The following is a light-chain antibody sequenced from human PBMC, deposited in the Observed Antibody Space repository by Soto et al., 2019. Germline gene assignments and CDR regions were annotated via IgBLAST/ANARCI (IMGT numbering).Light chain of an antibody. J-gene: IGKJ1*01. Sequence: EVVMTQSPATLSVSPGERATLSCWASQSVSDNLAWYQQKPGQAPRLLIFGASNRATGIPATFSGSGSGTEFTLTISSLQSEDFAIYYCQQYNRWPRTFGKGTKVEIK. V-gene: IGKV3D-15*01. CDR2: GAS. CDR1: QSVSDN. CDR3: QQYNRWPRT.